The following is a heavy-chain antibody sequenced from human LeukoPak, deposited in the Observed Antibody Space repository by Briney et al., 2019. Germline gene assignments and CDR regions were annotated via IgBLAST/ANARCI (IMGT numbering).Heavy chain of an antibody. CDR1: GYTLTELS. Sequence: ASVKVSCKVSGYTLTELSMHWVRQAPGKGLEWMGGFDPEDGETIYAQKFQGRVTMTEDTSTDTVYMELSSLRSEDTAVYYCATLYCSSTSCYTGDYYCYGMDVWGQGTTVTVSS. D-gene: IGHD2-2*02. V-gene: IGHV1-24*01. CDR3: ATLYCSSTSCYTGDYYCYGMDV. J-gene: IGHJ6*02. CDR2: FDPEDGET.